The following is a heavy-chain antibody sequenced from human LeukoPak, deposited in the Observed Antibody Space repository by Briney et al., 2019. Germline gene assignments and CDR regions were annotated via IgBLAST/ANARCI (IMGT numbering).Heavy chain of an antibody. V-gene: IGHV4-39*01. D-gene: IGHD2-2*01. CDR3: ARQAPGGYCSSTSCRPDAFDI. J-gene: IGHJ3*02. CDR2: IYYSGST. CDR1: GGSISSSSYY. Sequence: SETLSLTCTVSGGSISSSSYYWGWIRQPPGKGLEWIGSIYYSGSTYYNPSLKSRVTISVDTSKNQFSLKLSSVTAADTAVYYCARQAPGGYCSSTSCRPDAFDIWGQGTMVTVSS.